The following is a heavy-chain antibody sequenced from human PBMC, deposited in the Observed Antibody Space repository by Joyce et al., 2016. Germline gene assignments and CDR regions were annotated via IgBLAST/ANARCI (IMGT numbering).Heavy chain of an antibody. CDR3: ARARGSCSSTSCYKASPHYYFYYDMDV. CDR1: GFTFSGFP. V-gene: IGHV3-30-3*01. J-gene: IGHJ6*02. Sequence: QVQLVESGGGVVQPGRSLRVSCAASGFTFSGFPMHWVRLAPGKGLEWVAVVSFDGSQKYYADSVKGRFTISRDNSKNTLYLQMNNLRGDDTAVYFCARARGSCSSTSCYKASPHYYFYYDMDVWGQGTTVTVSS. CDR2: VSFDGSQK. D-gene: IGHD2-2*02.